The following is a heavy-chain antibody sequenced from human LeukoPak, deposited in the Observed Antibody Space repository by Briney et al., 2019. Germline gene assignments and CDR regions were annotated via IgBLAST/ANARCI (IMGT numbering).Heavy chain of an antibody. J-gene: IGHJ4*02. Sequence: SETLSLTCTVSGGSISSGGYYWSWIRQPPGKGLEWIGYIYHSGSTYYNPSLKSRVTISVDRSKNQFSLKLSSVTAADTAVYYCARDRVLDYWGQGTLVTVSS. CDR2: IYHSGST. CDR1: GGSISSGGYY. D-gene: IGHD2-2*01. V-gene: IGHV4-30-2*01. CDR3: ARDRVLDY.